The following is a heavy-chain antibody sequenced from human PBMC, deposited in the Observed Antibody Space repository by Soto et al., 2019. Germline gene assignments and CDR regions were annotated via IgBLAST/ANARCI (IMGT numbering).Heavy chain of an antibody. V-gene: IGHV1-18*01. CDR1: GYNFDKYG. D-gene: IGHD1-26*01. Sequence: ASLKVSCKASGYNFDKYGIMWVRKVRGQGLEWMGWISAFNGNTNQAPRFLGRLTMTTDIPTNTAHMELRSLTSDDTAVYYCGRVMSGSYFEDSDFWGPGTRVTVS. CDR2: ISAFNGNT. CDR3: GRVMSGSYFEDSDF. J-gene: IGHJ4*02.